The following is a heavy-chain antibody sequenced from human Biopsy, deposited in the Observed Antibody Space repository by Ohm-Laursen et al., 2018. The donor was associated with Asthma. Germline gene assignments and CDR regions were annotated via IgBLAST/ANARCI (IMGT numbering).Heavy chain of an antibody. J-gene: IGHJ6*02. Sequence: GASVKVSCKTSGYTFNSAGITWVRQAPGQGLEWMGWISVYSGNTEVAQKLQDRVTMITDTSTSTAYMELRSLRSDDTAVYFCARAVDYSHYYGIDVWGQGTTVTAS. CDR3: ARAVDYSHYYGIDV. CDR1: GYTFNSAG. V-gene: IGHV1-18*01. CDR2: ISVYSGNT. D-gene: IGHD3-10*01.